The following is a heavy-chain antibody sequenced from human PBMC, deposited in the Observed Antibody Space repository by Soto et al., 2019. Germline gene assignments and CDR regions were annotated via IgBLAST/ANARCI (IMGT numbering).Heavy chain of an antibody. J-gene: IGHJ4*02. V-gene: IGHV4-59*12. CDR3: ARESRYCSGGSCYFLPGIDY. D-gene: IGHD2-15*01. CDR2: IYYSGST. Sequence: PSETLSLTCTVSGGSISGYYWSWIRQPPGKGLEWIGYIYYSGSTNYNPSLKSRVTILVDTSKNQFSLKLSSVTAADTAVYYCARESRYCSGGSCYFLPGIDYWGQGTLVTAPQ. CDR1: GGSISGYY.